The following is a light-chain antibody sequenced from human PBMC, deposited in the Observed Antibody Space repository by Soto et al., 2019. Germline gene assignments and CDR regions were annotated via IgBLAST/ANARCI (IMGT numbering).Light chain of an antibody. CDR3: HQSYITPPA. Sequence: DVQMTQSPSSLSASVGDRVTITCRASQNVDIYLNWYQQKPGRPPTLLIYTTSRLQSGVPTRVSGSGSGTYFTLTISNLQPADFATYSCHQSYITPPAFGQGT. CDR1: QNVDIY. J-gene: IGKJ2*01. CDR2: TTS. V-gene: IGKV1-39*01.